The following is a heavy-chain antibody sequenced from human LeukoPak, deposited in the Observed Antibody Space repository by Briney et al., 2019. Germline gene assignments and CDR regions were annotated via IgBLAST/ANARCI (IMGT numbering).Heavy chain of an antibody. Sequence: GASVKVSCKASGGTFSSYAISWVGLAPGQGLEWMGRVIPILGIANYAQKFQGRVTINADKSTSTAYMELSSLRSEDTAVYYCAREVRGEYYFDYWGEGTLVTVSS. D-gene: IGHD3-10*01. CDR2: VIPILGIA. CDR1: GGTFSSYA. CDR3: AREVRGEYYFDY. V-gene: IGHV1-69*04. J-gene: IGHJ4*02.